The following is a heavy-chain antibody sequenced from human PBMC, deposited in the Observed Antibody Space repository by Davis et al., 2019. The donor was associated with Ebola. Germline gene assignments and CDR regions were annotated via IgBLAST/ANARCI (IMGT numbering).Heavy chain of an antibody. CDR1: GGSFSGYY. CDR3: ARGPRPAYCSSTSCYRYYYGMDV. J-gene: IGHJ6*02. CDR2: INHSGST. V-gene: IGHV4-34*01. D-gene: IGHD2-2*01. Sequence: MPGRSLRLSCAVYGGSFSGYYWSWIRQPPGKGLEWIGEINHSGSTNYNPSLKSRVTILVDTSKNQFSLKLSSVTAADTAVYYCARGPRPAYCSSTSCYRYYYGMDVWGQGTTVTVSS.